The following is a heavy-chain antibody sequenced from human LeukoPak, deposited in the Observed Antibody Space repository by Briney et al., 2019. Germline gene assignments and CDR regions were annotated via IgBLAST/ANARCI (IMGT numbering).Heavy chain of an antibody. D-gene: IGHD2-2*02. CDR2: IKQDGSEK. CDR3: ARERLQLLYDDKDYYYYYMDV. V-gene: IGHV3-7*01. J-gene: IGHJ6*03. CDR1: GFSFSSYW. Sequence: GGSLRLSCAASGFSFSSYWMSWVRQAPGKGLEWVANIKQDGSEKYYVDSVKGRFTISRDNAKNSLYLQMNSLRAEDTAVYYCARERLQLLYDDKDYYYYYMDVWGKGTTVTVSS.